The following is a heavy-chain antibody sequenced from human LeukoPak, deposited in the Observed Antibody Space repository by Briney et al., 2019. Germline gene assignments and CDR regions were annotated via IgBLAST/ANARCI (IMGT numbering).Heavy chain of an antibody. J-gene: IGHJ4*02. CDR2: ISYDGSNK. V-gene: IGHV3-30-3*01. Sequence: PGGSLRLSCAASGFTFSSYAMHWVRQAPGKGLEWVAVISYDGSNKYYADSVKGRFTISRDNSKNTLYLQMNSLRAEDTAVYYCARDRSGAMARREIDYWGQGTLVTVSS. D-gene: IGHD5-18*01. CDR1: GFTFSSYA. CDR3: ARDRSGAMARREIDY.